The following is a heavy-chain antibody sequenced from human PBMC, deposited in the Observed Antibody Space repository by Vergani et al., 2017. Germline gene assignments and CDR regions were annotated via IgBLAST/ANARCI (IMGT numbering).Heavy chain of an antibody. CDR1: GFTFSSYA. V-gene: IGHV3-30*04. J-gene: IGHJ4*02. CDR3: ARGVEY. D-gene: IGHD2-15*01. CDR2: ISYDGSNK. Sequence: QVQLVESGGGVVQPGRSLRLSCAASGFTFSSYAMHWFRQAPGKGLEWVAVISYDGSNKYYADSVKGRFTISRDNSKNTLFLQMNSLRAEDTTVYYCARGVEYWGQGTLVTVSS.